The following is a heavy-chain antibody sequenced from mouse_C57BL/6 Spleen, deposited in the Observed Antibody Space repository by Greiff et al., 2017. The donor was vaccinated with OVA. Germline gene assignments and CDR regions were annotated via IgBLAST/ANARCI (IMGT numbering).Heavy chain of an antibody. V-gene: IGHV1-59*01. CDR3: ARPQVY. Sequence: QVQLQQPGAELVRPGTSVKLSCKASGYTFTSYWMHWVKQRPGQGLEWIGVIDPSDSYTNYNEKFKSKATLTVDKSSSTAYMQLSSLTSEDSAVYYCARPQVYWGQGTLVTVSA. J-gene: IGHJ3*01. CDR2: IDPSDSYT. CDR1: GYTFTSYW.